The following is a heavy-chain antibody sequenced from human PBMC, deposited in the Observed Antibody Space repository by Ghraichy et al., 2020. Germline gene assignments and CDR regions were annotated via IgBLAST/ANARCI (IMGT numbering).Heavy chain of an antibody. CDR1: GYSFTSYW. Sequence: GGSLRLSCKGYGYSFTSYWIGWVRQMPGKGLEWMGIIYPGDSDTRYSPSFQGQVTISADKSISTAYLQWSSLKASDTAMYYCARPAYYYDSSGYYWGYFQHWGQGTLVTVSS. V-gene: IGHV5-51*01. CDR3: ARPAYYYDSSGYYWGYFQH. CDR2: IYPGDSDT. D-gene: IGHD3-22*01. J-gene: IGHJ1*01.